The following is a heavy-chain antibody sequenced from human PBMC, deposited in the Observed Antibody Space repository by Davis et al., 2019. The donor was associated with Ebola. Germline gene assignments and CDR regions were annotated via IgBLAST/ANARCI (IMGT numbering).Heavy chain of an antibody. Sequence: SLKISCAASGFTFDDYAMHWVRQAPGKGLEWVQGISWNSGSIGYADSVKGRFTISRDNAKNSLYLQMNSLRAEDTALYYCAKEGGGDSVVVAATYGMDVWGKGTTVTVSS. CDR3: AKEGGGDSVVVAATYGMDV. V-gene: IGHV3-9*01. D-gene: IGHD2-15*01. J-gene: IGHJ6*04. CDR2: ISWNSGSI. CDR1: GFTFDDYA.